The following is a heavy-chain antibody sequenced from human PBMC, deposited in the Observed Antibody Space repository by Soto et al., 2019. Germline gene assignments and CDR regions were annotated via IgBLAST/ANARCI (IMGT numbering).Heavy chain of an antibody. V-gene: IGHV3-30*03. CDR1: GFTFSSYG. J-gene: IGHJ4*02. CDR2: ISYDGSNK. CDR3: ARDPHYDILTGYSYYFDY. D-gene: IGHD3-9*01. Sequence: HPGGSLRLSCAASGFTFSSYGMHWVRQAPGKGLEWVAVISYDGSNKYYADSVKGRFTISRDNSKNTLYLQMNSLRAEDTAVYYCARDPHYDILTGYSYYFDYWGQGTLVTVSS.